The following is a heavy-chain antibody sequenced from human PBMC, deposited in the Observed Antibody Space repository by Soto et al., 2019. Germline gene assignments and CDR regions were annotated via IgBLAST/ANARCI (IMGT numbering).Heavy chain of an antibody. CDR1: GYTYASYG. CDR3: ARVAPYTAHFDY. CDR2: ISAYNGNT. Sequence: SVKVSCKDSGYTYASYGSSWVRQAPGQGLEWMGWISAYNGNTNYAQKLQGRVTMTTDTSTSTAYMELRSLRSDDTAVYYCARVAPYTAHFDYWGQGTLVTVSS. D-gene: IGHD2-15*01. J-gene: IGHJ4*02. V-gene: IGHV1-18*01.